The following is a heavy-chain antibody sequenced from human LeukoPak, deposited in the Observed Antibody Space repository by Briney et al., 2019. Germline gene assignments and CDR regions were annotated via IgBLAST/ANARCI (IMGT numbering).Heavy chain of an antibody. J-gene: IGHJ4*02. V-gene: IGHV3-73*01. CDR2: IRSRANTYAT. Sequence: GGSLRLSCAASGFTFSGSAIHWVRQASGKGLEWVGRIRSRANTYATAYAASVKGRFTISRDDSKNTAYLQMNSPKTEDTALYYWTRPDDYGDYWGQGTLVTVSS. CDR3: TRPDDYGDY. CDR1: GFTFSGSA.